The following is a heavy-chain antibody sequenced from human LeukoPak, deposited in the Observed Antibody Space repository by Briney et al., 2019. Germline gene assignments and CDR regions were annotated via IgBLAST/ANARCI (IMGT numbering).Heavy chain of an antibody. J-gene: IGHJ4*02. Sequence: WASVKVSCKASGYTFTSYGISWVRQAPGQGLEWMGWISAYNGNTNYAQKLQGRVTMTTDTSTSTAYMELSSLRSEDTAVYYCARPAVAGTHHFDYWGQGTLVTVSS. CDR1: GYTFTSYG. CDR3: ARPAVAGTHHFDY. D-gene: IGHD6-19*01. V-gene: IGHV1-18*01. CDR2: ISAYNGNT.